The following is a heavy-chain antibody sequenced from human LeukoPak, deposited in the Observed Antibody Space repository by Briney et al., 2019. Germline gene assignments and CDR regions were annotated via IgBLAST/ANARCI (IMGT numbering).Heavy chain of an antibody. Sequence: SETLSLTCTVSGGSISSSSYYWGWIRQPPGQGLEWIGSIYYSGSTYYNPSLKSRVTISVDTSKNQFSLKLSSVTAADTAVYYCARGVGRSSGWKGDYWGQGTLVTVSS. CDR2: IYYSGST. V-gene: IGHV4-39*01. D-gene: IGHD6-19*01. CDR1: GGSISSSSYY. CDR3: ARGVGRSSGWKGDY. J-gene: IGHJ4*02.